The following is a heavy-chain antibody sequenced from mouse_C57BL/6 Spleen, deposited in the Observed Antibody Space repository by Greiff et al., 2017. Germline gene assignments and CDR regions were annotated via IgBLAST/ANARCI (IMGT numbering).Heavy chain of an antibody. CDR3: AREAYGSSPAWFAY. CDR2: ISDGGSYT. V-gene: IGHV5-4*01. D-gene: IGHD1-1*01. J-gene: IGHJ3*01. CDR1: GFTFSSYA. Sequence: EVKVVESGGGLVKPGGSLKLSCAASGFTFSSYAMSWVRPTPEKRLEWVATISDGGSYTYYPDNVKGRFTISRDNAKNNMYLQMSHLKSEDTAMYYCAREAYGSSPAWFAYWGQGTLVTVSA.